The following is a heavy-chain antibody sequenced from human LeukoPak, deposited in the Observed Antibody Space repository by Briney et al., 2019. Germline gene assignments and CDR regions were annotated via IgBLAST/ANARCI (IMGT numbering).Heavy chain of an antibody. CDR3: ARDSADLYYDFWSGYYKPDAFDI. Sequence: ASVKVSCKASGYTFTGYYMHWVRQAPGQGLEWMGWINPNSGGTNYAQKFQGRVTMTRDTSISTAYMELSRLRSDDTAVYYCARDSADLYYDFWSGYYKPDAFDIWGQGTMVTVSS. J-gene: IGHJ3*02. CDR1: GYTFTGYY. V-gene: IGHV1-2*02. D-gene: IGHD3-3*01. CDR2: INPNSGGT.